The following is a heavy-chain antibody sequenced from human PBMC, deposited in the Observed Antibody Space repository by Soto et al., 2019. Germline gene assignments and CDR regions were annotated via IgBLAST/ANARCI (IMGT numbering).Heavy chain of an antibody. D-gene: IGHD6-25*01. Sequence: SETLSLTCTVSGGSISSYFWSWIRQPPGRGLEWIGHIHYSGSTNYNPSLKSRVTISVDTSKNQVSLKLSSVTAADTAMYFCARQFSSAWPPYYYDMDVWGQGTTVTVSS. CDR1: GGSISSYF. CDR3: ARQFSSAWPPYYYDMDV. V-gene: IGHV4-59*08. CDR2: IHYSGST. J-gene: IGHJ6*02.